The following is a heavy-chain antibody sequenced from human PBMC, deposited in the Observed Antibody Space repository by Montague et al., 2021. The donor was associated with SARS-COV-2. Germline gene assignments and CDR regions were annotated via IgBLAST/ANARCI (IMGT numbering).Heavy chain of an antibody. J-gene: IGHJ4*02. D-gene: IGHD5-24*01. CDR2: IWYDGSNS. Sequence: SLRLSCAASGFSFSDYAMHWVRQAPGLALEWVAVIWYDGSNSYYADSVKGRFTISRDNSKNAVYLQMNSLTADDTAIYYSAREKKEVQMDYWGLGTLVTVSS. V-gene: IGHV3-33*01. CDR3: AREKKEVQMDY. CDR1: GFSFSDYA.